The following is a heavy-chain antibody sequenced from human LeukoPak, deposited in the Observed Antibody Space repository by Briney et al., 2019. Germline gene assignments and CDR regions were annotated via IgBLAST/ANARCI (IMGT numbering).Heavy chain of an antibody. D-gene: IGHD1-26*01. CDR3: ATYPRGGNFDY. J-gene: IGHJ4*02. CDR1: GFTFSSYA. Sequence: GGSLRLSCAASGFTFSSYAMNWVRQAPGKGLEWVSAISGSGGSTYYADSVKGRFTISRDNSKNTLYLQMNSLRAEDTAVYYCATYPRGGNFDYWGQGTLVTVSS. CDR2: ISGSGGST. V-gene: IGHV3-23*01.